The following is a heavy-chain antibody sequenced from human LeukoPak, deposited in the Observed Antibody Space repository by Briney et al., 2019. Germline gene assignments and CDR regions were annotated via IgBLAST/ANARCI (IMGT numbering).Heavy chain of an antibody. V-gene: IGHV4-59*08. D-gene: IGHD5-18*01. Sequence: PSETLSLTCTVSGGSISSFYRSWIRQPPGKGLEWIGYIHDSGTTNSNPSLKSRVTISLDTSKNQFSLKLTSVTAADTAVYYCARLYGYTYGHGGMDVWGQGTTVTVSS. CDR3: ARLYGYTYGHGGMDV. CDR2: IHDSGTT. J-gene: IGHJ6*02. CDR1: GGSISSFY.